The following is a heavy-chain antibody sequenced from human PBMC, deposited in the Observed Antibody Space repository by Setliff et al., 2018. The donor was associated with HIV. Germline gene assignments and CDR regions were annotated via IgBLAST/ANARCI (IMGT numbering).Heavy chain of an antibody. CDR3: ARGRVLCDGDSCYHFDY. CDR2: VYFSGSA. Sequence: PSETLSLTCDVSGDSIIRGDFFWSWIRQSPGKGLEWIGYVYFSGSATHNPSLKSPVSISVDTSKNQFYLTLSSVTAADTAVYYCARGRVLCDGDSCYHFDYWGQGVLVTVSS. D-gene: IGHD2-21*02. V-gene: IGHV4-31*11. CDR1: GDSIIRGDFF. J-gene: IGHJ4*02.